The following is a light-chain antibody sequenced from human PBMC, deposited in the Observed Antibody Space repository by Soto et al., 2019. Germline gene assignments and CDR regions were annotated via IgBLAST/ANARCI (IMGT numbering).Light chain of an antibody. CDR1: SSDVGTYNY. CDR3: TSYTSSSTYD. Sequence: QSVLTQPASVSGSPGQSITISCTGTSSDVGTYNYVSWYQQHPGKAPKLMIYEVSNRPSGVSNRFSGSKSGNTASLTISGLQAEDEADYYCTSYTSSSTYDFGTGTKLTVL. V-gene: IGLV2-14*01. J-gene: IGLJ1*01. CDR2: EVS.